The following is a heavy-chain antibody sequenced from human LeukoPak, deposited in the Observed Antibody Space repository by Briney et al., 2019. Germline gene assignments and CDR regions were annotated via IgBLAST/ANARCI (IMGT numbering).Heavy chain of an antibody. CDR3: ARNIGTAVLDF. Sequence: ASVKVSCKASGYTFTNYYMDCVRQAPRQGLEWMGIINPSGGGTAYAQKLQGRLIIARDMSTSTVYMELSSLGSDDTAVYYCARNIGTAVLDFWGQGTLVTVSS. CDR2: INPSGGGT. CDR1: GYTFTNYY. J-gene: IGHJ4*02. V-gene: IGHV1-46*04. D-gene: IGHD5-12*01.